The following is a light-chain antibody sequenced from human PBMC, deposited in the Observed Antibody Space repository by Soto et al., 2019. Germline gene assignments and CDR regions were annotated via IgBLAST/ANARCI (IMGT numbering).Light chain of an antibody. CDR3: QQSYSTPQT. J-gene: IGKJ1*01. V-gene: IGKV1-39*01. CDR2: AAS. Sequence: DIQMTQSPSSLSASVGDRVTITCRASQSISSYLNWYQQKPGKAPKLLIYAASSLQSGFPSRFSGSGSGTDFTLTISSLQPEDFATDYCQQSYSTPQTFGQGTKVEIK. CDR1: QSISSY.